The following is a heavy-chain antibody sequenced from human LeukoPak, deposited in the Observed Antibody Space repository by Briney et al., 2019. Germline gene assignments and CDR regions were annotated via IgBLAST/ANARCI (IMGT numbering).Heavy chain of an antibody. CDR3: ARDKEGPYSGSYGIIDY. J-gene: IGHJ4*02. CDR1: GFTFSNYG. D-gene: IGHD1-26*01. V-gene: IGHV3-33*01. CDR2: IWYDGSNK. Sequence: GGSLRLSCAASGFTFSNYGMHWVRQAPGKGLEWVAVIWYDGSNKYYADSVKGRFTISRDSSKNTLYLQMNSLRAEDTAVYYCARDKEGPYSGSYGIIDYWGQGTLVTVSS.